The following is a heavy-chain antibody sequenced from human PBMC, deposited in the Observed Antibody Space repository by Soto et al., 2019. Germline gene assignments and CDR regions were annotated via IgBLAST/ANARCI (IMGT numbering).Heavy chain of an antibody. CDR2: IKSKTDGGTT. CDR3: TTSYDFWSEPDV. CDR1: GFTFSNAW. V-gene: IGHV3-15*01. J-gene: IGHJ6*02. D-gene: IGHD3-3*01. Sequence: GGPLILSCASSGFTFSNAWMSWVRQAPGKGLEWVGRIKSKTDGGTTDYAAPVKGRFTISRDDSKNTLYLQMNSLKTEDTAVYYCTTSYDFWSEPDVWGQGTTVTVSS.